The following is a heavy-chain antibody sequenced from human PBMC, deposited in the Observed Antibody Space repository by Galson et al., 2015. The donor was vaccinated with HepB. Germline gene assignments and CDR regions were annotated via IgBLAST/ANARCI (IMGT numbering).Heavy chain of an antibody. Sequence: SLRLSCAASGFTFSGSAIHWVRQSSGKGLEWVGRIRVKANNYATAYGASMTGRFTISRDDSKNTAYLQMDSLKPDDTAVYYCRLGYCTGGSCSSASKVDHWGQGTLVIVSS. CDR1: GFTFSGSA. V-gene: IGHV3-73*01. CDR3: RLGYCTGGSCSSASKVDH. CDR2: IRVKANNYAT. D-gene: IGHD2-15*01. J-gene: IGHJ4*02.